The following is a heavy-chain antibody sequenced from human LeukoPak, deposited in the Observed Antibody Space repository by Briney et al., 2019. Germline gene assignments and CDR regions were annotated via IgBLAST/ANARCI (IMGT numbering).Heavy chain of an antibody. CDR2: IYYSGGT. V-gene: IGHV4-59*08. D-gene: IGHD2-21*02. Sequence: SETLSLTCTVSGGSISSYSWSWIRQPPGKGLEWIGYIYYSGGTNYNPSLKSRVTISVDTSKNQFSLKLSSVTAADTAVYYCARTPGVTASIDYWGQGTLVTVSS. CDR3: ARTPGVTASIDY. CDR1: GGSISSYS. J-gene: IGHJ4*02.